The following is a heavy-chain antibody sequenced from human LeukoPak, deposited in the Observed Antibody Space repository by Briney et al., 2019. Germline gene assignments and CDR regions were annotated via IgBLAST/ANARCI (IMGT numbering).Heavy chain of an antibody. CDR2: ISYDGSNK. CDR3: ARGRSRERAYGMDV. V-gene: IGHV3-30-3*01. D-gene: IGHD6-6*01. Sequence: PGRSLRLSCAASGFTFNSYEMHWVRQAPGKGLEWVAVISYDGSNKYYADFAKGRFTFSRDNSKNTVHLQMNSLRAEDTAVYYCARGRSRERAYGMDVWGPGTTVTVSS. CDR1: GFTFNSYE. J-gene: IGHJ6*02.